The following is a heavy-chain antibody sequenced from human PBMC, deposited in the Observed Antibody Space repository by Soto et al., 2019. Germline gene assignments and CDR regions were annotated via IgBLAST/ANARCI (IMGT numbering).Heavy chain of an antibody. J-gene: IGHJ4*02. CDR1: GFTFSSYA. CDR3: AKNYYFDS. Sequence: EVQLLESGGGLVQPGGSLRLSCTASGFTFSSYAMSWVRQAPGKGLEWVSSVNVGVGATNFADSVKGRFTISRDDSKKTLYLQMNSLRAEDTAVYYCAKNYYFDSWGQGIRVTVSS. CDR2: VNVGVGAT. V-gene: IGHV3-23*01.